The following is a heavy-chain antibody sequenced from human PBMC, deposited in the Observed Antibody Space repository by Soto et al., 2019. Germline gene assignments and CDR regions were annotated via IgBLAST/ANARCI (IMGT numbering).Heavy chain of an antibody. CDR2: IYPGDSDT. V-gene: IGHV5-51*01. CDR3: AASIFCYVIYV. D-gene: IGHD2-15*01. Sequence: PGESLKISCKGSGYTFTNYWIGWVRQMPGKGPEWMGIIYPGDSDTKHNPSFQGQVTISADKSITTPYLQWSSLKASDTALFYCAASIFCYVIYVPAQGTTVTVS. CDR1: GYTFTNYW. J-gene: IGHJ6*02.